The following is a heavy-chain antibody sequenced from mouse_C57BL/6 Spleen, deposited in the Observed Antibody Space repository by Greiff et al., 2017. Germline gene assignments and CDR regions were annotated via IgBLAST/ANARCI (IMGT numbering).Heavy chain of an antibody. J-gene: IGHJ2*01. CDR3: AREYYGSSIPFDY. D-gene: IGHD1-1*01. CDR1: GYTFTDYY. CDR2: IYPGRGNT. Sequence: VQLQQSGPELVKPGASVKISCKASGYTFTDYYINWVKQRPGQGLEWIGWIYPGRGNTKYNAKFKGKATLTVDTSSSTAYMQLSSLTSEDSAVYYCAREYYGSSIPFDYWGQGTTLTVSS. V-gene: IGHV1-84*01.